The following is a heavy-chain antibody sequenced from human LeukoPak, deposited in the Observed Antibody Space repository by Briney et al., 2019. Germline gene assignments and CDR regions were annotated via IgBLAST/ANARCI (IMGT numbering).Heavy chain of an antibody. D-gene: IGHD5-24*01. V-gene: IGHV4-39*02. CDR3: ARDGDGYRGGIDY. Sequence: SETLSLTCTVSGGSISSSSYYWGWIRQPPGKGLEWIGSIYYSGGTYYNPSLKSRVTISVDPSKNQFSLKLSSVTAADTAVYYCARDGDGYRGGIDYWGQGTLVTVSS. J-gene: IGHJ4*02. CDR1: GGSISSSSYY. CDR2: IYYSGGT.